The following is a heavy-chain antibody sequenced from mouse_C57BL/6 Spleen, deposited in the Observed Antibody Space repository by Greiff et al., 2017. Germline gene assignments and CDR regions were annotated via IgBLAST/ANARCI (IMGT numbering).Heavy chain of an antibody. Sequence: EVQLQQSGPGLVKPSQSLSLTCSVTGFSITSCYFWIWIPPFPGNKLEWMGYITYDGSNNYNPSLKNRISITRDTSKNQFFLKLNSVTTEDTATYYCAREDPYAMDYWGQGTSVTVSS. CDR2: ITYDGSN. V-gene: IGHV3-6*01. CDR3: AREDPYAMDY. CDR1: GFSITSCYF. J-gene: IGHJ4*01.